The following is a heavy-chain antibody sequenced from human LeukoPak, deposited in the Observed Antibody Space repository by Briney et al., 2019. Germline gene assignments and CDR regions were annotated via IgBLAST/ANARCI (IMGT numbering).Heavy chain of an antibody. CDR2: IYYSGST. V-gene: IGHV4-59*01. CDR1: GGSISSYY. Sequence: SETLSLTCTVSGGSISSYYWSWIRQPPGKGLEWIGYIYYSGSTNYNPSLKSRVTISVDTSKNQFSLKLSSVTAADTAVYYCARERAYDFWNAFDIWGQGTMVTVSS. J-gene: IGHJ3*02. D-gene: IGHD3-3*01. CDR3: ARERAYDFWNAFDI.